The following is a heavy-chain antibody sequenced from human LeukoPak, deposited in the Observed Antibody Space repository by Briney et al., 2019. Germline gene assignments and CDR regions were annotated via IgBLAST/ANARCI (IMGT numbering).Heavy chain of an antibody. Sequence: GGSLRLSCAASGFTFSNSWMNWVRQAPGKGLEWVANIKPDGKDKYYVDSVEGRVTASRDNDKNSRYLQMNTVRAEAPAVYYCTSHAFQIWGQGTIVTVSS. CDR3: TSHAFQI. J-gene: IGHJ3*02. V-gene: IGHV3-7*02. CDR2: IKPDGKDK. CDR1: GFTFSNSW.